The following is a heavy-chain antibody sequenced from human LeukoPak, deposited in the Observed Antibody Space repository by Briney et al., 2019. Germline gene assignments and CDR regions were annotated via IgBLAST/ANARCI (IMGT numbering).Heavy chain of an antibody. CDR3: ARFEGVRGVIHQEEFDY. J-gene: IGHJ4*02. CDR1: GYTFTGYY. CDR2: INPNSGGT. V-gene: IGHV1-2*02. D-gene: IGHD3-10*01. Sequence: ASVKVSCKASGYTFTGYYMHWVRQAPGQGLEWMGWINPNSGGTNYAQKFQGRVTMTRDTSISTAYMELSRLRSDDTAVYYCARFEGVRGVIHQEEFDYWGQGTLVTVSS.